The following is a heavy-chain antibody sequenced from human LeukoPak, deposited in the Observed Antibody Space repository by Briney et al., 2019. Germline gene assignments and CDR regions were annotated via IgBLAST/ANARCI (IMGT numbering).Heavy chain of an antibody. D-gene: IGHD2-15*01. V-gene: IGHV3-23*01. CDR2: ISGSGGST. J-gene: IGHJ6*02. CDR1: GVTFSSYA. Sequence: GASLRLSCAASGVTFSSYAMSWVRQAPGEGLEWVSAISGSGGSTYYADSVKGRFTISRDNSKNTLYLQMNSLRAEDTAVYYCAKDPGYCSGGSCYLGRYGMDVWGQGTTVTVSS. CDR3: AKDPGYCSGGSCYLGRYGMDV.